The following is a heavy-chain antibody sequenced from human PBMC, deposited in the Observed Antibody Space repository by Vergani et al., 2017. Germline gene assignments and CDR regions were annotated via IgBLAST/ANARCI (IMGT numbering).Heavy chain of an antibody. Sequence: QVQLVQSGAEVKKPGASVKVSCEGSGYTFRNYGISWVRQAPGEGLEWLGWISVYNGNTIYAQKFQGRVIMTTDTSTSTAYMELRSLKSDDTAVYYCARDDCSSTICYTDFGLDYWGQGTLVTVSS. D-gene: IGHD2-2*02. J-gene: IGHJ4*02. V-gene: IGHV1-18*04. CDR2: ISVYNGNT. CDR3: ARDDCSSTICYTDFGLDY. CDR1: GYTFRNYG.